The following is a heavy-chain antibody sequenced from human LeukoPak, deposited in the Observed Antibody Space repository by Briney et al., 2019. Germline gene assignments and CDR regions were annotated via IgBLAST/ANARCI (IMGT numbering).Heavy chain of an antibody. V-gene: IGHV4-39*07. CDR1: GGSISSSSYY. J-gene: IGHJ3*02. CDR3: ARSSYYYDSSGYYYVWRPEHDAFDI. D-gene: IGHD3-22*01. CDR2: IYYSGST. Sequence: PSETLSLTCTVSGGSISSSSYYWGWIRQPPGKGLEWIGSIYYSGSTYYNPSLKSRVTISVDTSKNQFSLKLSSVTAADTAVYYCARSSYYYDSSGYYYVWRPEHDAFDIWGQGTMVTVSS.